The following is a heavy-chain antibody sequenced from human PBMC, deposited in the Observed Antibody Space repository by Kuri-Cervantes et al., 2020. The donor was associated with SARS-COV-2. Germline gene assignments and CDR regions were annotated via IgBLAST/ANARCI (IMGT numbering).Heavy chain of an antibody. J-gene: IGHJ4*02. CDR1: GFTFSSYS. CDR2: ISSSSSYI. D-gene: IGHD1-1*01. CDR3: VRDGDHWNFDY. V-gene: IGHV3-21*01. Sequence: GESLKISCAASGFTFSSYSMNWVRQAPGKGLEWVSSISSSSSYIYYADSVKGRFTISRDNAKNSLYLQMNSLRAEDTAVYYCVRDGDHWNFDYWGQGTPVTVSS.